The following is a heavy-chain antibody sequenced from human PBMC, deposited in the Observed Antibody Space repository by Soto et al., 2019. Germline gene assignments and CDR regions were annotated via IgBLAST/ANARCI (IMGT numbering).Heavy chain of an antibody. CDR3: ARTEWIQLWFDY. Sequence: QVQLPESGPGLVKPSQTLSLICNVSGASISSGGYYWSWIRQRPGGGLEWLGFIYYSGISHYNPSLKSRATISVDTSKNQFSLKLISVTAADTAVYYCARTEWIQLWFDYWGQGALVTVS. V-gene: IGHV4-31*03. CDR2: IYYSGIS. J-gene: IGHJ4*02. D-gene: IGHD5-18*01. CDR1: GASISSGGYY.